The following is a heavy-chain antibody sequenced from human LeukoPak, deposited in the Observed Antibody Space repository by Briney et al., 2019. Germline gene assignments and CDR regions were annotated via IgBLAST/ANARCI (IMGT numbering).Heavy chain of an antibody. V-gene: IGHV3-23*01. CDR2: ISGSGGGT. D-gene: IGHD2-21*01. CDR1: GFTFSDYG. J-gene: IGHJ4*02. Sequence: GGSLRLSCAASGFTFSDYGMSWFRQAPGKGLEWVSGISGSGGGTYYADSMQGRFTISRDNSKNTLYLQMNSLRVDDTALYYCAKGRIAPDDWGQGTLVTVSS. CDR3: AKGRIAPDD.